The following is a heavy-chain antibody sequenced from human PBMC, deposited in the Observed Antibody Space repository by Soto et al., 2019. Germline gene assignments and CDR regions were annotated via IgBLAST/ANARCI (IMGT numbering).Heavy chain of an antibody. CDR2: IFYDGTI. CDR1: GVSISRYY. Sequence: SETLSLTCTVSGVSISRYYWSWIRQPPGEGPEWIGNIFYDGTINYNPSLRSRVTISVDTSKNQVSLRLSSVTAADTAIYYCARDIRYIGSFYYFDYWGQGSLVTVSS. D-gene: IGHD3-10*01. J-gene: IGHJ4*02. V-gene: IGHV4-59*01. CDR3: ARDIRYIGSFYYFDY.